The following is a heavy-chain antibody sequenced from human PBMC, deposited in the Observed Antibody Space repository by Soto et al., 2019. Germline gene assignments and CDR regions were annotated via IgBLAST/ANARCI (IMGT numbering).Heavy chain of an antibody. J-gene: IGHJ4*02. V-gene: IGHV4-39*01. Sequence: SETLSLTCTVSGGSISSSSYYWGWIRQPPGKGLEWIGSIYYSGSTYYNPSLKSRVTISVDTSKNQFSLKLSSVTAADTAVYYCARRDYGGNSGYLYWGQGTLVTVS. CDR3: ARRDYGGNSGYLY. CDR1: GGSISSSSYY. CDR2: IYYSGST. D-gene: IGHD4-17*01.